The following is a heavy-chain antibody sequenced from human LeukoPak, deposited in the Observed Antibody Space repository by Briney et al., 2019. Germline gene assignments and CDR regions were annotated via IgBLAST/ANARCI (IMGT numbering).Heavy chain of an antibody. J-gene: IGHJ4*02. V-gene: IGHV3-23*01. D-gene: IGHD2-15*01. CDR2: ISGSGGST. CDR1: GFTFSSYA. CDR3: ARPYCSGGSCYAKAFDY. Sequence: GSLRLSCAASGFTFSSYAMSWVRQAPGKGLEWVSAISGSGGSTYYADSVKGRFTISRDNSKNTLYLQMNSLRAEDTAVYYCARPYCSGGSCYAKAFDYWGQGTLVTVSS.